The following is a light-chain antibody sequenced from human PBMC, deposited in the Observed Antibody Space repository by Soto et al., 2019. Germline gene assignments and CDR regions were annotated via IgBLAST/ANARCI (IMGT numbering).Light chain of an antibody. V-gene: IGKV3-20*01. CDR2: GAS. Sequence: EIVLTQSPGTLSLSPGERATLSCRATQSVSGYLAWYQQKPGQAPRLLIYGASSRATGIPDTFSGSGSGTDFTLTISRLEPADFAVYYCQQYYSNPFTFGPGTILDI. J-gene: IGKJ3*01. CDR3: QQYYSNPFT. CDR1: QSVSGY.